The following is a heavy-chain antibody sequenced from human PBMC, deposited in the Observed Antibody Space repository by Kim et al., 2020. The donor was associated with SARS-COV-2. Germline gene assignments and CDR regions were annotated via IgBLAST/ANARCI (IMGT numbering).Heavy chain of an antibody. CDR1: GFTFSSYS. J-gene: IGHJ4*02. Sequence: GGSLRLSCAASGFTFSSYSMNWVRQAPGKGLEWVSSISSGSSYIYYADSVRGRFTISRDNAKNSLYLQMNSLRAEDTAVYYCARGGHGDYVPDYWGQGTLVTVSS. CDR2: ISSGSSYI. D-gene: IGHD4-17*01. V-gene: IGHV3-21*01. CDR3: ARGGHGDYVPDY.